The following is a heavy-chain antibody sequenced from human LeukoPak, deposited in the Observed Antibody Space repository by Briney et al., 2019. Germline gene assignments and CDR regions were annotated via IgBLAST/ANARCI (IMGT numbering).Heavy chain of an antibody. D-gene: IGHD5-24*01. CDR2: INSDVSST. CDR3: ARGRDGYNPPDY. J-gene: IGHJ4*02. CDR1: GFTFSSYW. V-gene: IGHV3-74*01. Sequence: GGSLRLSCAASGFTFSSYWMHWVRQAPGKGLVWVSCINSDVSSTTYADSVKGRFTISRDNAKNTLYLQMNSLRAEDTAVYYCARGRDGYNPPDYWGQGTLVTVSS.